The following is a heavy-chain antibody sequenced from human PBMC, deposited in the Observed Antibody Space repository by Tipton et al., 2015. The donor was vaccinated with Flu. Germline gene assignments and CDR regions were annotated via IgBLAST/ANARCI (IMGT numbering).Heavy chain of an antibody. J-gene: IGHJ4*02. CDR1: GGSISSGGYY. V-gene: IGHV4-31*03. D-gene: IGHD3-10*01. CDR2: IYYSGST. CDR3: AREYGSGNPVDY. Sequence: LRLSCTVSGGSISSGGYYWSWIRQHPGKGLEWIGYIYYSGSTYYNPSLKSRVTISVDTSKNQFSLKLSSVTAADTAVYYCAREYGSGNPVDYWGQGPLVPVPS.